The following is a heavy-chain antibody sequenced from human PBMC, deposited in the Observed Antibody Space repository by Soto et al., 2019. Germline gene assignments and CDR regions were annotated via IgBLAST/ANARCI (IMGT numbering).Heavy chain of an antibody. CDR2: MNSDGSTT. CDR3: ATAEVDY. Sequence: PGGSLRLSCAVAGYTFGNHWMHWVRQAPGKGLEWVSRMNSDGSTTNYADSVKGRFTVSGDNAKNTLYLQMNSLRVEDTAVYYCATAEVDYWGPGTLVTVSS. CDR1: GYTFGNHW. V-gene: IGHV3-74*01. J-gene: IGHJ4*02.